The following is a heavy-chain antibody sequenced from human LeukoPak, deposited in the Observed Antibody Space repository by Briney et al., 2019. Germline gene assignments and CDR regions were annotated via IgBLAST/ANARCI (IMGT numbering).Heavy chain of an antibody. CDR1: GSTFSSYA. J-gene: IGHJ4*02. V-gene: IGHV3-30*01. CDR3: ARVPPITAMVYHTVY. D-gene: IGHD5-18*01. CDR2: ISYDGSNK. Sequence: GGSLTLSCAASGSTFSSYAMPWVRQAPGKGLERVAVISYDGSNKYYADSVKGRFTISRDNSKNTRYLQMNSLRAEDTAVYYCARVPPITAMVYHTVYRGQGTPLTVS.